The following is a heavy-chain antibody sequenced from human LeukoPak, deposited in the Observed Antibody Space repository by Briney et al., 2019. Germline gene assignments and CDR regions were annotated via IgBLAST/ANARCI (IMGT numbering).Heavy chain of an antibody. CDR1: GFTFSTYS. D-gene: IGHD3-10*01. CDR2: ISDTSSYI. CDR3: ARDIYGSTS. V-gene: IGHV3-21*01. J-gene: IGHJ5*02. Sequence: GGSLRLSCAASGFTFSTYSMYWVRQAREKGLEWVSPISDTSSYIYYADSVKGRFTISRDNAKNSLYLQMSSLRAEDTAVYYCARDIYGSTSWGQGTLVTVSS.